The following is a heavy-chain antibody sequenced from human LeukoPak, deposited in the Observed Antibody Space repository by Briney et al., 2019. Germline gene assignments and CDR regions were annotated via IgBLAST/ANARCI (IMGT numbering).Heavy chain of an antibody. V-gene: IGHV3-23*01. CDR3: ARDTSYSSSRTYFDY. D-gene: IGHD6-6*01. Sequence: GGSLRLSCAASGLTFSSYAMSWVRQAPGKGLEWVSAISGSGGSTYYADSVKGRSTISRDNSKNTLYLQMNSLRAEDTAVYYCARDTSYSSSRTYFDYWGQGTLVTVSS. J-gene: IGHJ4*02. CDR1: GLTFSSYA. CDR2: ISGSGGST.